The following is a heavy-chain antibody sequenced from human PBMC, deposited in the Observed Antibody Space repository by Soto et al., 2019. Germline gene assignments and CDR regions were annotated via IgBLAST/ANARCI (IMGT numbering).Heavy chain of an antibody. J-gene: IGHJ6*02. Sequence: QVQLVQSGAEVKKPGSSVKVSCKASGGTFSSYAISWVRQAPGQGLEWMGGIIPIFGTANYAQKFQGRVTITADESTSTAYMALSSLRSEDTAVYYCARGRAAAGRRRHYYYYGMDVWGQGTTVTVSS. CDR1: GGTFSSYA. D-gene: IGHD6-13*01. V-gene: IGHV1-69*01. CDR3: ARGRAAAGRRRHYYYYGMDV. CDR2: IIPIFGTA.